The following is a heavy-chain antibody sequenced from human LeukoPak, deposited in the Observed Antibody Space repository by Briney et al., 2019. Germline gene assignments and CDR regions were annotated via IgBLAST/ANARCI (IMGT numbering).Heavy chain of an antibody. D-gene: IGHD3-22*01. Sequence: SVKVSCKASGGTFSSYAISWVRQAPGQGLGWMGGIIPIFGTANYAQKFQGRVTITADESTSTAYMELSSLRSEDTAVYYCARGLMYYHDSSGSLAFDYWGQGTLVTVSS. CDR1: GGTFSSYA. V-gene: IGHV1-69*13. CDR2: IIPIFGTA. J-gene: IGHJ4*02. CDR3: ARGLMYYHDSSGSLAFDY.